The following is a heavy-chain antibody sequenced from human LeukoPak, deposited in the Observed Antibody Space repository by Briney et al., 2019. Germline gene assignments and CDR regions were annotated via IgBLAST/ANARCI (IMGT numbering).Heavy chain of an antibody. Sequence: GGSLRLSCAASGCTVSSIYMSWVRQAPGKGPEGVSVLYSGGSTYNPDSVKGRFTISRDNSKNTLYLQMNSLRAEDTAVYYYARYPHPAYYYYGMDVWGQGTTVTVSS. CDR3: ARYPHPAYYYYGMDV. J-gene: IGHJ6*02. CDR1: GCTVSSIY. V-gene: IGHV3-53*01. CDR2: LYSGGST.